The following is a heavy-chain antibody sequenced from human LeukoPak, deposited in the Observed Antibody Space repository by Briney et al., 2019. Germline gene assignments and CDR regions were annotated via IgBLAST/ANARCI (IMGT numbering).Heavy chain of an antibody. CDR2: IYYSVGI. CDR1: GVSISSYY. D-gene: IGHD5-18*01. CDR3: ARTTEGGYTYGYFYSYYMDV. V-gene: IGHV4-59*01. J-gene: IGHJ6*03. Sequence: SETLSLTCTVSGVSISSYYWSWVRQPPGKGLGWVGYIYYSVGINYNPSLKSRVTISVDTSKNQFYLKLTSVTAADTAVYYCARTTEGGYTYGYFYSYYMDVWGKGTTVTISS.